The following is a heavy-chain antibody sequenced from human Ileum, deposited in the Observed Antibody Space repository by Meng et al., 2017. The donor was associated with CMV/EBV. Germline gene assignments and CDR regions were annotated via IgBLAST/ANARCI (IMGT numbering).Heavy chain of an antibody. J-gene: IGHJ1*01. V-gene: IGHV3-30*04. CDR3: ARAGATDGTL. CDR2: ISYDGSNK. Sequence: LSCAASGFTFSSYAMHWVRQAPGKGLEWVAVISYDGSNKYYADSVEGRFTISRDNSKNTLYLQMNSLRAEDTAVYYCARAGATDGTLGDQGTLVTVSS. D-gene: IGHD1-26*01. CDR1: GFTFSSYA.